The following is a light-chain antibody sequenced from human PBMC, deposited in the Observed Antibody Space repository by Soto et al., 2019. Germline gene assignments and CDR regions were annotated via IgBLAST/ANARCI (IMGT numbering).Light chain of an antibody. CDR3: QQYDTSPPT. Sequence: MVLTQSPGPLSLSPGERATLSCRASQPITSRYLAWYQHQPGQSPRLLIYLTFARAPGIPDRFSGGGSGTDFTLTISRLEREDFAVYYCQQYDTSPPTFGQGTRLDIK. CDR1: QPITSRY. V-gene: IGKV3-20*01. CDR2: LTF. J-gene: IGKJ5*01.